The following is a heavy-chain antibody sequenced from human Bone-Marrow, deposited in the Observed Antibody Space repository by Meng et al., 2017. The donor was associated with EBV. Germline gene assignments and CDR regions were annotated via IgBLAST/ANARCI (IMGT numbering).Heavy chain of an antibody. Sequence: QGQLQQSGAGGKKPGSSVKVSCRTSGGTFRSDAVSWVRQAPGQGLEWMGGLIPMSGSPHYAQKFQDRVTIFADESTSTHSMELTNLRSEDTAMYYCASESGRGFTPDYWGQGTLVTVSS. CDR2: LIPMSGSP. CDR3: ASESGRGFTPDY. CDR1: GGTFRSDA. J-gene: IGHJ4*02. V-gene: IGHV1-69*01. D-gene: IGHD3-10*01.